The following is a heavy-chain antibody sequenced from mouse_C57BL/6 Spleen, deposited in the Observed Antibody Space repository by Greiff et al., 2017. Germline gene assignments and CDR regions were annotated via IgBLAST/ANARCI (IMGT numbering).Heavy chain of an antibody. Sequence: VQLLQSGAELMKPGASVKLSCKASGYTFTGYWIEWVKQSPGQGLEWIGEIVPGSGSTNYNEKFKGKGAFTADKSSNTAYMQLSSLTTEDSAIYYCARRDRYYDGSSRYLSCDVWGTGTTVTVSS. J-gene: IGHJ1*03. CDR2: IVPGSGST. D-gene: IGHD1-1*01. CDR1: GYTFTGYW. CDR3: ARRDRYYDGSSRYLSCDV. V-gene: IGHV1-9*01.